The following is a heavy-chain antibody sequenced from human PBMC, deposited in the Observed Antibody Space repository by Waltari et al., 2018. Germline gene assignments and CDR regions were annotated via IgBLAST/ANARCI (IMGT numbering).Heavy chain of an antibody. CDR3: TRDPSHCTNGVCYPDY. CDR2: IKPDSSKT. J-gene: IGHJ4*02. CDR1: VFTFLSSG. Sequence: EVQLVESGGGLVQPGGSLRLSCAACVFTFLSSGSPWVRQAPGTGLVWVSLIKPDSSKTRVADAGKGRFTISRDNAKNTVYLQMNSLRADDTAMYYCTRDPSHCTNGVCYPDYWGQGTLVTVSS. D-gene: IGHD2-8*01. V-gene: IGHV3-74*01.